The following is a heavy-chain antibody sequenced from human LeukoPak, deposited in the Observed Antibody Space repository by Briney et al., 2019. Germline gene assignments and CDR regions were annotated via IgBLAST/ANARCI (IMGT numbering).Heavy chain of an antibody. CDR1: GYSISSGYY. CDR3: ARDRIAAAGIAMDV. J-gene: IGHJ6*03. Sequence: SETLSLTCTVSGYSISSGYYWGWIRQPPGKGLEWIGSIYHSGSTYYNPSLKSRVTISVDTSKNQFSLKLSSVTAADTAVYYCARDRIAAAGIAMDVWGKGTTVTISS. CDR2: IYHSGST. D-gene: IGHD6-13*01. V-gene: IGHV4-38-2*02.